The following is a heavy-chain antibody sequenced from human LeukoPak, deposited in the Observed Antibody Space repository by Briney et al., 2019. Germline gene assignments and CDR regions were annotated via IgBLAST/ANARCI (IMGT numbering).Heavy chain of an antibody. CDR3: AKLRAREQQLAPELRPDGMDV. Sequence: ASVKVSCEASGYIFTSYGFSWVRQAPGQGLEWMGWINVNNANTYYSEKFRGRLTMTTDTSTTTAYMELRSLRSDDTAVYYCAKLRAREQQLAPELRPDGMDVWGQGTTVTVSS. CDR1: GYIFTSYG. D-gene: IGHD6-13*01. J-gene: IGHJ6*02. V-gene: IGHV1-18*01. CDR2: INVNNANT.